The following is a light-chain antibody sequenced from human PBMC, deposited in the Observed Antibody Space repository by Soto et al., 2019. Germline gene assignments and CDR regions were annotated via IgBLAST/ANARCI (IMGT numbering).Light chain of an antibody. CDR2: GAS. CDR3: QQYGSSPFT. J-gene: IGKJ3*01. V-gene: IGKV3-20*01. Sequence: EIVLTQSPGTLSLSPGERATLSCRASQSVSSSYLAWYQQKPGQTPRLLFYGASSRATGIPDRFSGSGSGTDFTLTISRLEPEDFAVYYCQQYGSSPFTFGLGTKVDIK. CDR1: QSVSSSY.